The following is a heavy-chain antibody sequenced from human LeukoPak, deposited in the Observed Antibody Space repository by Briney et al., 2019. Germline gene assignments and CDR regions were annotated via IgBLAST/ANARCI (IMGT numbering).Heavy chain of an antibody. CDR3: AKDRQLWFSNDAFDI. CDR1: GFTFSSYG. J-gene: IGHJ3*02. Sequence: GGSLRLSCAASGFTFSSYGMHWVRPAPGKGLEWVAFIRYDGSNKYYADSVKGRFTISRDNSKNTLYLQMNSLRAEDTAVYYCAKDRQLWFSNDAFDIWGQGTMVTVSS. V-gene: IGHV3-30*02. CDR2: IRYDGSNK. D-gene: IGHD5-18*01.